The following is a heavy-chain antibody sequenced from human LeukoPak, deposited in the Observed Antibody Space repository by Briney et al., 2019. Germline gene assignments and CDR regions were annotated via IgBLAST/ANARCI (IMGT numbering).Heavy chain of an antibody. J-gene: IGHJ4*02. V-gene: IGHV3-11*01. CDR2: ISRSGDSL. CDR3: ASWCSGGNCYPKDY. CDR1: GFPFRDYY. D-gene: IGHD2-15*01. Sequence: GGSLRLSCAASGFPFRDYYMTWIRQAPGKGLEWISYISRSGDSLYYADSVEGRFTISRDNAKNSLFLQMNSLRADDTAVYYCASWCSGGNCYPKDYWGQGTLVTVSS.